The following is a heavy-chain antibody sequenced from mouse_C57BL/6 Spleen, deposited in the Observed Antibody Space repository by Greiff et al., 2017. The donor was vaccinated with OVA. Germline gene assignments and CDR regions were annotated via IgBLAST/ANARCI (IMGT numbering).Heavy chain of an antibody. V-gene: IGHV1-18*01. CDR1: GYTFTDYN. CDR3: AREDLTTVVARGYFDV. CDR2: INPNNGGT. Sequence: EVQLQQSGPELVKPGASVKIPCKASGYTFTDYNMDWVKQSLGKSLEWIGDINPNNGGTIYNQKFKGKATLTVDKSSSTAYMELRSLTSEDTAVYYCAREDLTTVVARGYFDVWGTGTTVTVSS. D-gene: IGHD1-1*01. J-gene: IGHJ1*03.